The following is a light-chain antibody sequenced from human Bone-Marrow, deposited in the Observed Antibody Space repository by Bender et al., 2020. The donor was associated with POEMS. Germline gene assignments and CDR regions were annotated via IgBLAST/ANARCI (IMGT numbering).Light chain of an antibody. CDR1: SSDVGGYDH. CDR3: GSFTSVSTMV. V-gene: IGLV2-14*03. Sequence: QSPLTQPASVSGSPGRSITLPCTGTSSDVGGYDHVSWFQQFPGKVPRLLIYDVYHRPSGISTRFSASKSGNTASMTISGLQAEDEAVYYCGSFTSVSTMVFGTGTTLTVL. J-gene: IGLJ3*02. CDR2: DVY.